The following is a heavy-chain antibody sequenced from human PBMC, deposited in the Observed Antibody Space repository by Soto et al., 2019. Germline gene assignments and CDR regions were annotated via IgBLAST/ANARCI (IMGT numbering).Heavy chain of an antibody. Sequence: SETLSLTCTVSGGSISSYYWSWIRQPPGKGLEWIGYIYYSGSTNYNPSLKSRVTISVDTSKNQFSLKLSSVTAADTAVYYCARAPRSSSWYHEAGNFDYWGQGTLVTVSS. CDR1: GGSISSYY. CDR2: IYYSGST. CDR3: ARAPRSSSWYHEAGNFDY. J-gene: IGHJ4*02. V-gene: IGHV4-59*01. D-gene: IGHD6-13*01.